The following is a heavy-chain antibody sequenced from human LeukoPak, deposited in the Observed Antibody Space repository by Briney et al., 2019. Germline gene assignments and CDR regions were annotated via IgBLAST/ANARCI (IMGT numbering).Heavy chain of an antibody. CDR1: GGSFSGYY. CDR2: INHSGST. D-gene: IGHD5-12*01. J-gene: IGHJ4*02. CDR3: ARGRGWLRPSHFDY. Sequence: PETLSLTCAVYGGSFSGYYWSWIRQPPGKGLEWIGEINHSGSTNYNPSLKSRVTISVDTSKNQFSLKLSSVTAADTAVYYCARGRGWLRPSHFDYWGQGTLVTVSS. V-gene: IGHV4-34*01.